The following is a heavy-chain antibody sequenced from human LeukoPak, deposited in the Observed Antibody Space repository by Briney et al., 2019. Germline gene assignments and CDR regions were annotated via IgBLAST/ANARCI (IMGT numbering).Heavy chain of an antibody. CDR2: IYYSGST. CDR3: AREVEGLAVAGTGWFDP. Sequence: PSETLSLTCTVSGGSVSSGSYYWSWIRQPPGKGLEWIGYIYYSGSTNYNPSLKSRVTISVDTSKNQFSLKLSSVTAADTAVYYCAREVEGLAVAGTGWFDPWGQGTLVTVSS. CDR1: GGSVSSGSYY. V-gene: IGHV4-61*01. D-gene: IGHD6-19*01. J-gene: IGHJ5*02.